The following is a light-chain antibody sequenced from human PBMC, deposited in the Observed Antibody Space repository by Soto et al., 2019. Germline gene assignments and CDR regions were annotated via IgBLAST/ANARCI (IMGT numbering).Light chain of an antibody. V-gene: IGLV2-23*01. CDR3: CSYAGRSLYV. CDR1: SSGVGSYNL. J-gene: IGLJ1*01. Sequence: QSVLTQPASVSGSPGQSITISCTGTSSGVGSYNLVSWYQQHPGKAPKLMIYEGSKRPSGVSNRFSGSKSGNTASLTISGLQAEDEADYYCCSYAGRSLYVVGTGTMV. CDR2: EGS.